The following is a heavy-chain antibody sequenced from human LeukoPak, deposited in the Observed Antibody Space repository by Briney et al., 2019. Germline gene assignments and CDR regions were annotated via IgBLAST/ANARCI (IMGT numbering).Heavy chain of an antibody. CDR3: ARMQMATVVTPNGYFDY. CDR2: IYYSGST. D-gene: IGHD4-23*01. CDR1: GGSISNYY. J-gene: IGHJ4*02. Sequence: SETLSLTCTVSGGSISNYYWSWIRQPPGKGLEWIGYIYYSGSTNYNPSLKSRVTISVDTSKNQFSLKLSSVTAADTAVYYCARMQMATVVTPNGYFDYWGQGTLVTVSS. V-gene: IGHV4-59*08.